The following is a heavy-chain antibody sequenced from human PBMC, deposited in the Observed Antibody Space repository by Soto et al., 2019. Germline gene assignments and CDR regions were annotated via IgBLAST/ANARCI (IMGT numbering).Heavy chain of an antibody. CDR1: GFTFSSYA. J-gene: IGHJ6*02. CDR2: ISGSGGST. CDR3: AKGISGELRYYYYGMDV. V-gene: IGHV3-23*01. Sequence: GGSLRLSCAASGFTFSSYAMSWVRQAPGKGLEWVSAISGSGGSTYYADSVKGPFTISRDNSKNTLYLQMNSLRAEDTAVYYCAKGISGELRYYYYGMDVWGQGTTITVSS. D-gene: IGHD1-7*01.